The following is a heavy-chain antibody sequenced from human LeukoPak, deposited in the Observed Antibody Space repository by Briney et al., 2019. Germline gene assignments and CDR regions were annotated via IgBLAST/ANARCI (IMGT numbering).Heavy chain of an antibody. CDR1: GFIFSSYW. J-gene: IGHJ4*02. CDR3: ARVVRWSDYFDY. V-gene: IGHV3-7*01. CDR2: IQQDGSVK. D-gene: IGHD3-3*01. Sequence: TGGSLRLSCAASGFIFSSYWMRWVRQAPGKGLEWVAIIQQDGSVKYYVDSVKGRFTISRDNAKNSLYLQMNSLRVEDTAVYYCARVVRWSDYFDYWGQGTLVTVSS.